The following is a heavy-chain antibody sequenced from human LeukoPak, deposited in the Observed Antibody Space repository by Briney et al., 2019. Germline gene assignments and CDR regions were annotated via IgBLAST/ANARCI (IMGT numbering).Heavy chain of an antibody. D-gene: IGHD3-10*01. V-gene: IGHV4-38-2*02. CDR2: IYHSGST. Sequence: PSETLSLTCTVSGGSISRYYWGWIRQPPGKGLEWIGSIYHSGSTYYNPSLKSRVTISVDTSKNQFSLKLSSVTAADTAVYYCAGQYYYGSGSYYPFDYWGQGTLVTVSS. CDR1: GGSISRYY. J-gene: IGHJ4*02. CDR3: AGQYYYGSGSYYPFDY.